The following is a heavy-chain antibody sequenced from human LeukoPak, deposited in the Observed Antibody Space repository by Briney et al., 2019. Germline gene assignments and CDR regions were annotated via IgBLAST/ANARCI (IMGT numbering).Heavy chain of an antibody. Sequence: PGGSLRLSCAASGFTFSSYAMSWVRQAPGKGLEWVSAISGSGGSTYYADSVKGRFTISRDNSKNTLYLQMNSLRAEDTAVYYCARDGGDIVVVPAAMYYFDYWGQGTLVTVSS. V-gene: IGHV3-23*01. CDR2: ISGSGGST. CDR1: GFTFSSYA. CDR3: ARDGGDIVVVPAAMYYFDY. D-gene: IGHD2-2*01. J-gene: IGHJ4*02.